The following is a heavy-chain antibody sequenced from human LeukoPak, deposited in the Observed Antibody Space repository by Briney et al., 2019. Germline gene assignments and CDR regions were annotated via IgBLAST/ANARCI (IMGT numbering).Heavy chain of an antibody. D-gene: IGHD3-22*01. Sequence: GRSLRLSCAASGFTFSSYGMHWVRQAPGKGLEWVAVISYDGSNKYYADSVKGRFTISRDNSKNTLYLQMNSLRAEDTAVYYCAKDWGVGYYYDSSGPDYWGQGTLVTVSS. CDR2: ISYDGSNK. V-gene: IGHV3-30*18. J-gene: IGHJ4*02. CDR3: AKDWGVGYYYDSSGPDY. CDR1: GFTFSSYG.